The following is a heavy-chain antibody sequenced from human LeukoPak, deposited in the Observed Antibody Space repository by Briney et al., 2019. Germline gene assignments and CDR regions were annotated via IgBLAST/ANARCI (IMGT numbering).Heavy chain of an antibody. CDR1: GFTFSDYW. D-gene: IGHD3-22*01. Sequence: PGRSLSLSCAVSGFTFSDYWMTWVRLAPGKGLELVANIKQDGSEKSYVDSVKGRLTTSRDTAKKSLSLKMNSLRAEDTAVYYCAREIRGYDNSGYYYVGGDYWGQGTLVTVSS. J-gene: IGHJ4*02. CDR3: AREIRGYDNSGYYYVGGDY. CDR2: IKQDGSEK. V-gene: IGHV3-7*01.